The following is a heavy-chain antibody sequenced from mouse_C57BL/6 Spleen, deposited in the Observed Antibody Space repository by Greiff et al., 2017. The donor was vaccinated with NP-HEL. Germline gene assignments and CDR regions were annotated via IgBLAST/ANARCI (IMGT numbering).Heavy chain of an antibody. V-gene: IGHV1-26*01. D-gene: IGHD2-2*01. J-gene: IGHJ1*03. Sequence: EVQLQQSGPELVKPGASVKISCKASGYTFTDYYMNWVKQSHGKSLEWIGDINPNNGGTSYIQKFKGKATLTVAKSSSTAYMELRSLTSEDSAVYYCARYKEVGYDGEDPDWYFDVWGTGTTVTVSS. CDR2: INPNNGGT. CDR3: ARYKEVGYDGEDPDWYFDV. CDR1: GYTFTDYY.